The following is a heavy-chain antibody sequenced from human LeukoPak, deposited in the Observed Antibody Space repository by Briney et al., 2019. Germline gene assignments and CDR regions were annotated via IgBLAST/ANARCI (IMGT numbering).Heavy chain of an antibody. CDR1: GGSFSGYY. CDR2: INHSGST. Sequence: SETLSLTCAGYGGSFSGYYWRWIRQPPGKGLEWIGEINHSGSTNYNPSLKSRVTISVDTSKNQFSLKLSSVTAADTAVYYCARGRKLYWNYYGEYYYYMDVWGKGTTVTVSS. J-gene: IGHJ6*03. D-gene: IGHD1-7*01. CDR3: ARGRKLYWNYYGEYYYYMDV. V-gene: IGHV4-34*01.